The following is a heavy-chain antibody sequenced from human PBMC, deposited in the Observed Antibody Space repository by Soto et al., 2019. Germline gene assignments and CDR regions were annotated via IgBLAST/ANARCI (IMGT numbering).Heavy chain of an antibody. V-gene: IGHV1-18*01. CDR1: GYTFITYG. CDR2: ISTYNGNT. D-gene: IGHD3-22*01. J-gene: IGHJ4*02. Sequence: QVQLXXSGAEVKKPXXXXKVSXXXXGYTFITYGVSWVRQAPGQGLDWLGWISTYNGNTRYAERLQGRVTMTTDTTTNTAYMELRNLRSDDTAVYYCARGPTDYYDNSANYFLDYWGQGTLVTVSS. CDR3: ARGPTDYYDNSANYFLDY.